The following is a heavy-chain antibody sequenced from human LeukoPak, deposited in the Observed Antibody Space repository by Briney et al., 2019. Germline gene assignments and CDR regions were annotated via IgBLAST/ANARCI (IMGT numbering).Heavy chain of an antibody. V-gene: IGHV4-34*01. CDR2: INHSGST. D-gene: IGHD3-10*01. Sequence: SETLSLTCAVYGGSFSGYYWSWIRQPPGKGLEWIGEINHSGSTNYNPSLKSRVTISVDTPKNQFSLKLSSVTAADTAVYYCARGTYYYGSGSYNFDYWGQGTLVTVSS. CDR1: GGSFSGYY. CDR3: ARGTYYYGSGSYNFDY. J-gene: IGHJ4*02.